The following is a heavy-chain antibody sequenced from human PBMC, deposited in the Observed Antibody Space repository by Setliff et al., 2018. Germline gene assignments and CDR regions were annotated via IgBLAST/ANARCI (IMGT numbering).Heavy chain of an antibody. Sequence: LRLSCAASGFTFSNYWMSWVRQAPGKGLEWVANIKQDGSEKYYVDSVKGRFAISRDNAKNSVYLEMNSLRAEDTAVYYCARLVMRGTIDFLDFWGQGTLVTVSS. CDR3: ARLVMRGTIDFLDF. CDR2: IKQDGSEK. CDR1: GFTFSNYW. V-gene: IGHV3-7*03. J-gene: IGHJ4*02. D-gene: IGHD1-7*01.